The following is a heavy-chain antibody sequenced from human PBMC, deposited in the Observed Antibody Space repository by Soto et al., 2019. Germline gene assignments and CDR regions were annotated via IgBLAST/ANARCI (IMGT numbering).Heavy chain of an antibody. J-gene: IGHJ4*02. CDR1: GGTFSSYA. CDR3: ARGPYSSPLDY. CDR2: INPNSGGT. D-gene: IGHD6-13*01. V-gene: IGHV1-2*04. Sequence: ASVKVSCKASGGTFSSYAISWVRQAPGQGLEWMGGINPNSGGTNYAQKFQGWVTITRDKSISTAYMELSRLRSDDTAVYYCARGPYSSPLDYWGQGTLVTVS.